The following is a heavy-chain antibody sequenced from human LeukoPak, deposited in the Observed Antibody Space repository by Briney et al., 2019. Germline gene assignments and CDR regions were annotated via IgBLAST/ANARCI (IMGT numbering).Heavy chain of an antibody. CDR1: GGSISSYD. CDR3: ARGMMTYYYYIDV. J-gene: IGHJ6*03. Sequence: SSETLSLTCTVSGGSISSYDLSWIRQPPGKGLEWIGYIYYSGSTHYNPSLKSRVTISVDTTKNQFSLKLSSVTAADTAVYYCARGMMTYYYYIDVWGKGTTVTVSS. CDR2: IYYSGST. D-gene: IGHD3-16*01. V-gene: IGHV4-59*01.